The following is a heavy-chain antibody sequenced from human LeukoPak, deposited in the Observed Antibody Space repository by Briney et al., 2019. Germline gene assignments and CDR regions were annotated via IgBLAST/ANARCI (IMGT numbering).Heavy chain of an antibody. J-gene: IGHJ4*02. CDR2: ISGSGGAT. V-gene: IGHV3-23*01. Sequence: GGSLRLSCAVSGFTFSNYVMNWVRQAPGKGLEWVSTISGSGGATYYADSVKGRFTISRDNSKNTLSLQMNSLRVEETAVYYCARRSTSGSYWGDFDYWGQGTLVTVSS. CDR3: ARRSTSGSYWGDFDY. CDR1: GFTFSNYV. D-gene: IGHD1-26*01.